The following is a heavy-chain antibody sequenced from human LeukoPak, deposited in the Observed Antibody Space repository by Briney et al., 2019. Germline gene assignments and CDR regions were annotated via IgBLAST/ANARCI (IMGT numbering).Heavy chain of an antibody. CDR2: INHSGST. V-gene: IGHV4-34*01. CDR3: ARGHPTGTHRPSWFDP. Sequence: SETLSLTCAVYGGSFSGYYWSLIRQPPGKGLEWIGEINHSGSTNYNPSLKSRVTISVDTSKNQFSLKLSSVTAADTAVYYCARGHPTGTHRPSWFDPWGQGTLVTVSS. CDR1: GGSFSGYY. D-gene: IGHD1-1*01. J-gene: IGHJ5*02.